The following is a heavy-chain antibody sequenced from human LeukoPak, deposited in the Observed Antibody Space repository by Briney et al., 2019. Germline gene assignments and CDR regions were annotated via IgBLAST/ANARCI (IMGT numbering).Heavy chain of an antibody. CDR1: GFTVSKKY. J-gene: IGHJ4*02. CDR3: SRRSASELFHFDY. V-gene: IGHV3-53*01. Sequence: GGSLRLSCAPSGFTVSKKYMSWVRQAPGKGLECVSVIYNGGNTYYADSVKGRFTISRDNSKNTLYLQMNSLRAEDTAIYDCSRRSASELFHFDYWGQGTLVTVSS. CDR2: IYNGGNT. D-gene: IGHD2-15*01.